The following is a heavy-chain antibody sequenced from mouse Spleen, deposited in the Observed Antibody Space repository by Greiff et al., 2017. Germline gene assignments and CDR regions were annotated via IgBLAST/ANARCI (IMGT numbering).Heavy chain of an antibody. CDR1: GFTFSDYG. J-gene: IGHJ4*01. CDR3: ASSQYYYAMDY. V-gene: IGHV5-17*01. CDR2: ISSGCSTI. Sequence: EVKLMESGGGLVKPGGSLKLSCAASGFTFSDYGMHWVRQAPEKGLEWVAYISSGCSTIYYADTVKGRFTISRDNAKNTLFLQMTSLRSEDTAMYYCASSQYYYAMDYWGQGTSVTVSS.